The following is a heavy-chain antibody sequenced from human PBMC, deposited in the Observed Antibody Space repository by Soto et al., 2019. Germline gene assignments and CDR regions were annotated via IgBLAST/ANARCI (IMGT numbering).Heavy chain of an antibody. V-gene: IGHV1-3*01. CDR2: INAGNGNR. J-gene: IGHJ6*02. CDR3: ARDPSGYYGMDG. Sequence: QVQLVQSGAEVKKPGASVKVSCKASGYTFTSYAMHWVRQAPGQRLEWMGWINAGNGNRKYSQKFQGRVTITRDTSASTAYMELSSLRSEDTAVYYCARDPSGYYGMDGWGQGTTVTVSS. D-gene: IGHD3-10*01. CDR1: GYTFTSYA.